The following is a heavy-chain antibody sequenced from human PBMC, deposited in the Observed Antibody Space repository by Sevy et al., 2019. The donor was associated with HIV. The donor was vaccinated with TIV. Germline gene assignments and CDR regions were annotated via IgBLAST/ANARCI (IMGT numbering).Heavy chain of an antibody. Sequence: ASVKVSCKASGYTFTGYYIHWVRQAPGQGLEWMGGINPHSGGTNYAQKFRGRVTMTRDTSISTAYMELSRLRSDDTAVYYCARDKRAISAAAPDWFDPWGQGTPVTVSS. V-gene: IGHV1-2*02. CDR2: INPHSGGT. D-gene: IGHD6-13*01. J-gene: IGHJ5*02. CDR3: ARDKRAISAAAPDWFDP. CDR1: GYTFTGYY.